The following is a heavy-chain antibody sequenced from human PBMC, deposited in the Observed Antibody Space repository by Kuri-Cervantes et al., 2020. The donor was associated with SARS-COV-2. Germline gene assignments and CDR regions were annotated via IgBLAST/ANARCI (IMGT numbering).Heavy chain of an antibody. Sequence: GESLKISCAASGFTFSDHYMSWIRQAPGKGLEWVSYISSSGSTIYYADSVKGRFTISRDNAKNSLYLQMNSLRAEDTAVYYCARAGLPGWYYYYGMDVWGQGTTVTVSS. CDR3: ARAGLPGWYYYYGMDV. D-gene: IGHD2-15*01. CDR2: ISSSGSTI. CDR1: GFTFSDHY. J-gene: IGHJ6*02. V-gene: IGHV3-11*01.